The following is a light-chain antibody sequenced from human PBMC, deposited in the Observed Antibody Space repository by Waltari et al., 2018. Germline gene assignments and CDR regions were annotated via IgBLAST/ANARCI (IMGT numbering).Light chain of an antibody. CDR2: DAS. CDR3: QKYGTVPAT. CDR1: QSVRRT. Sequence: EIVLTQSPGTLSLSPGERATLSCRACQSVRRTLAWYQQKPGQAPRLLSCDASSRATGMPDRCSGSGAGTECSLTISRLEPEDFAVYDCQKYGTVPATFGQGTKVEIK. J-gene: IGKJ1*01. V-gene: IGKV3-20*01.